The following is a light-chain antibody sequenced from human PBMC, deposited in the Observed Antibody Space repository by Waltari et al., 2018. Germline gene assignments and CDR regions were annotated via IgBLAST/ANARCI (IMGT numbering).Light chain of an antibody. Sequence: DIQMTQSPSSLAASVGDRVTITCRASQGISKFLAWFRQKPGKAPKSLIYGASSFQSGVPSRFSGSGSGTDFTLTISSLQPEDFASYYCQQYKTFPLTFGGGTKVEIK. CDR2: GAS. V-gene: IGKV1-16*01. J-gene: IGKJ4*01. CDR3: QQYKTFPLT. CDR1: QGISKF.